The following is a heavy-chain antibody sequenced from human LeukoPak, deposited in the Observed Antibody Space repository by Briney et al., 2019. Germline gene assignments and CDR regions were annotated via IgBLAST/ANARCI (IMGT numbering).Heavy chain of an antibody. V-gene: IGHV3-7*04. D-gene: IGHD2-15*01. Sequence: PGGSLTLSCAASGFTLISYWMSWVRQAPGRGLEWVANIKPDGSEKEYEDSVKGRFTISRDNAKNSLYLQLNSLRGDDTAVYYCARDEGWYGRGLDVWGQGTTVIVSS. CDR1: GFTLISYW. J-gene: IGHJ6*02. CDR3: ARDEGWYGRGLDV. CDR2: IKPDGSEK.